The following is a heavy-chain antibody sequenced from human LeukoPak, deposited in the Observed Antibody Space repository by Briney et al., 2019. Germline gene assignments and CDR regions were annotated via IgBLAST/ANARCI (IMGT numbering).Heavy chain of an antibody. V-gene: IGHV3-23*01. CDR1: GFTFSSYA. CDR2: ISGSGGGT. D-gene: IGHD3-22*01. J-gene: IGHJ4*02. CDR3: AKDPSIQTYYYDSSGYSPFDY. Sequence: GGSLRLSCAASGFTFSSYAMSWVRQAPGKGLEWVSAISGSGGGTYYADSVKGRFTISRDNSKNTLYLQMNSLRAEDTAVYYCAKDPSIQTYYYDSSGYSPFDYWGQGTLVTVSS.